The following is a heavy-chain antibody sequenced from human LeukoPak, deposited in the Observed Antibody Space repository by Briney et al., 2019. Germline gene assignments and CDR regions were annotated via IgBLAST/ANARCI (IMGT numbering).Heavy chain of an antibody. V-gene: IGHV3-23*01. CDR3: AREEQSHAFDI. Sequence: GGSLRLSCAASGFTFSSYAMTWVRQAPGKGLEWVSTIIDTGHSAYYADSVKGRFTISRDNSKNTLYLQMNSLRAEDTAVYYCAREEQSHAFDIWGQGTMVTVSS. CDR2: IIDTGHSA. CDR1: GFTFSSYA. J-gene: IGHJ3*02. D-gene: IGHD6-19*01.